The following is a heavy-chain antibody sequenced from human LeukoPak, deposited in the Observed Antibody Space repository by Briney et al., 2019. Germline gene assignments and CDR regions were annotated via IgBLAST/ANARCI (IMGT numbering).Heavy chain of an antibody. CDR3: ARQIGYCSGGSCNTNWFDP. V-gene: IGHV4-30-4*01. D-gene: IGHD2-15*01. CDR2: IYYSGST. Sequence: SETLSLTCTVSGGSISSGDYYWSWIRQPPGKGLEWIGYIYYSGSTYYNPSLKSRVTISVDTSKNQFSLKLSSVTAADTAVYYCARQIGYCSGGSCNTNWFDPWGQGTLVTVSS. J-gene: IGHJ5*02. CDR1: GGSISSGDYY.